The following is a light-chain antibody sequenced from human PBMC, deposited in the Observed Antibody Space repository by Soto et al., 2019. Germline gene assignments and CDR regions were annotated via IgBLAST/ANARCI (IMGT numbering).Light chain of an antibody. J-gene: IGLJ1*01. V-gene: IGLV1-40*01. CDR3: QSYDSGLSGSV. Sequence: QSVLTQPPSVSGAPGQRVTISCTGSSSNIGAGYDVNWYQQHPGTAPKVLIYGNSNRPSGVPDRFSGSKSGTSASLAITGLHAEDEADYYCQSYDSGLSGSVFGGGTKVTVL. CDR2: GNS. CDR1: SSNIGAGYD.